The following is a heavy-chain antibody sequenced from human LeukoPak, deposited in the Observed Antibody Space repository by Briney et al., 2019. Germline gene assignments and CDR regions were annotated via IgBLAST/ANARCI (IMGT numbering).Heavy chain of an antibody. Sequence: SETLSLTCTVSGGSITGSSYYWGWIRQPPGKGLEWIGSIYYSGRTYYNPSLKSRVTISVDTPKNQFSLKLSSVTAADTAVYYCARSGVVAGTFDYWGQGTLVTVSS. CDR3: ARSGVVAGTFDY. CDR2: IYYSGRT. D-gene: IGHD6-19*01. J-gene: IGHJ4*02. V-gene: IGHV4-39*07. CDR1: GGSITGSSYY.